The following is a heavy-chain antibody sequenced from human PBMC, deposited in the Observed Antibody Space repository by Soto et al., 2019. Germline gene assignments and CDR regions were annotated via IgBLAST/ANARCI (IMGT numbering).Heavy chain of an antibody. J-gene: IGHJ6*02. Sequence: EVQLVESGGGLVQPGGSLRLSCAASGFTFSSYWMSWVRQAPGKGLEWVANIKQDGSEKYYVDSVKGRFTISRDNAKNSLYLQMNSPRAEDTAVYYCVALSSGRPWGGDYYYYGMDVWGQGTTVTVSS. CDR1: GFTFSSYW. CDR3: VALSSGRPWGGDYYYYGMDV. V-gene: IGHV3-7*03. CDR2: IKQDGSEK. D-gene: IGHD3-22*01.